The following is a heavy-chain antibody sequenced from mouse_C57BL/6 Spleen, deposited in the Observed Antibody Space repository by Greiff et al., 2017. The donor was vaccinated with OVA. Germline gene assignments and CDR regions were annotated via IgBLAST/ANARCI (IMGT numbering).Heavy chain of an antibody. D-gene: IGHD2-4*01. V-gene: IGHV1-9*01. CDR1: GYTFTGYW. CDR2: ILPGGGGT. CDR3: VRGSTMITTSSFYYAMDY. Sequence: VQLQQSGAELVKPGASVKLSCKATGYTFTGYWIEWVKQRPGHGLEWIGNILPGGGGTHYNEKFKGKATFTADKSSNTVYMQLSSLTTEDSAIDYGVRGSTMITTSSFYYAMDYWGQGTSVTVSA. J-gene: IGHJ4*01.